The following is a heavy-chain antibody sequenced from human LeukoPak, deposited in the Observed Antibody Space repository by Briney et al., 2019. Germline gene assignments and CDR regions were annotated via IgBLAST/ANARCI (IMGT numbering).Heavy chain of an antibody. J-gene: IGHJ3*02. D-gene: IGHD2-2*01. V-gene: IGHV4-31*03. CDR3: ARDCSSTSCYWADAFDI. CDR2: IYYSGST. CDR1: GGSISSGGYY. Sequence: PSETLSLTCTVSGGSISSGGYYWSWIRQHPGKGLEWIGYIYYSGSTYYNPSLKSRVTISVDTSKNQFSLKLSSVTAADTAVYYCARDCSSTSCYWADAFDIWGQGTMVTVSS.